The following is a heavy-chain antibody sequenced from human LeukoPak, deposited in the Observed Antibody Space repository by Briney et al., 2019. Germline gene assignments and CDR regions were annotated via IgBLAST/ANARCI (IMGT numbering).Heavy chain of an antibody. CDR2: MNPNSGNT. Sequence: ASVKVSCKASGYTFTSYDINWVRQATGQGLEWMGWMNPNSGNTGYAQKFQGRVTMTRNTFISTAYMELSSLRAEDTAVHYCAIGEAAAGIVGLDRGQGTLVTVSS. V-gene: IGHV1-8*01. D-gene: IGHD6-13*01. CDR3: AIGEAAAGIVGLD. CDR1: GYTFTSYD. J-gene: IGHJ4*02.